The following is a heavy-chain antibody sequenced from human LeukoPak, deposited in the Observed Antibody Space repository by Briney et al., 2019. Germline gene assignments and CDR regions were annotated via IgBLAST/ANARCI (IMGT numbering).Heavy chain of an antibody. CDR1: GGSISSYY. V-gene: IGHV4-59*13. Sequence: SQTLSLTCTVSGGSISSYYWSWIRQPPGKGLEWIGYIYYSGGTSYNPSLKSRVTISVDTSKNQFSLKLSSVTAADTAVYYCARDRPTYYYDSSGYLDYWGQGTLVTVSS. J-gene: IGHJ4*02. CDR2: IYYSGGT. D-gene: IGHD3-22*01. CDR3: ARDRPTYYYDSSGYLDY.